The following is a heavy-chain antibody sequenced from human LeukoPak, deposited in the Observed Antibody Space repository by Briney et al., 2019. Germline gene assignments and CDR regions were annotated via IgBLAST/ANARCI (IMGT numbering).Heavy chain of an antibody. CDR3: AKDLGAARRGTFDY. CDR2: ISGSDGST. Sequence: PGGSLRLSCAASGFIFSSYAMSWVRQAPGKGLEWVSAISGSDGSTYYADSVKGRFTISRDNSKKMLYLQMNSLRAEDTAVYYCAKDLGAARRGTFDYWGQGTLVTVSS. J-gene: IGHJ4*02. V-gene: IGHV3-23*01. CDR1: GFIFSSYA. D-gene: IGHD6-6*01.